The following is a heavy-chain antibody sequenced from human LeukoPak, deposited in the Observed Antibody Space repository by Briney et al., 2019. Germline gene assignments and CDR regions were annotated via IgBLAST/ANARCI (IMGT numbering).Heavy chain of an antibody. D-gene: IGHD2-15*01. CDR3: AREPRYCGGGNCYRGGYMDV. V-gene: IGHV4-59*12. J-gene: IGHJ6*03. CDR2: IYYSGTT. CDR1: GASIDSYY. Sequence: SETLSLTCTISGASIDSYYWSWIRQPPGKGLEWIGYIYYSGTTNYNPSLKRRVTISVDTSKNQFSLKLTSVTAADTAVYYCAREPRYCGGGNCYRGGYMDVWGKGTTVTVSS.